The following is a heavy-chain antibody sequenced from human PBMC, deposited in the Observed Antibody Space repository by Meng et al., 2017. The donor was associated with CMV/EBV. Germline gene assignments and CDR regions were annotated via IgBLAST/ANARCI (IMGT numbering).Heavy chain of an antibody. V-gene: IGHV4-34*01. CDR1: GGSFSGYY. CDR2: INHSGST. CDR3: ARAWLFDY. D-gene: IGHD5-12*01. Sequence: SETLSLTGAVYGGSFSGYYWSWIRQPPGKGLEWIGEINHSGSTNYNPSLKSRVTISVDTSKNQFSLKLSSVTAADTAVYYCARAWLFDYWGQGTLVTVSS. J-gene: IGHJ4*02.